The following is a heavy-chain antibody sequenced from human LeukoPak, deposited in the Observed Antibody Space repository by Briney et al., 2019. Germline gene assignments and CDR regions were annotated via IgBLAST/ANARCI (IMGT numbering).Heavy chain of an antibody. CDR2: INPNSGGT. CDR3: ARDYCSGASCYWGGY. V-gene: IGHV1-2*02. Sequence: GASVKVSCKASGYTLTGYYMHWVRQAPGQGLEWMGWINPNSGGTNYAQKFQGRVTMTRDTSISTAYMELSRLRSVDTAVYYCARDYCSGASCYWGGYWGQGTLVTVSS. CDR1: GYTLTGYY. J-gene: IGHJ4*02. D-gene: IGHD2-15*01.